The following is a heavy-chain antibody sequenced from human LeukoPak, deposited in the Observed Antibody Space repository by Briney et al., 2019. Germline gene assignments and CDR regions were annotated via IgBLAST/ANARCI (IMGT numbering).Heavy chain of an antibody. CDR3: ASPDLDRDHYYFDY. J-gene: IGHJ4*02. Sequence: SETLSLTCAVYGGSFSSYYWSWIRQPPGKGLEWIGEINHSGSTNYNPSLKSRVTISVDTSKNQFSLKLSSVTAADTAVYYCASPDLDRDHYYFDYWGQGTLVTVSS. CDR2: INHSGST. V-gene: IGHV4-34*01. D-gene: IGHD1-14*01. CDR1: GGSFSSYY.